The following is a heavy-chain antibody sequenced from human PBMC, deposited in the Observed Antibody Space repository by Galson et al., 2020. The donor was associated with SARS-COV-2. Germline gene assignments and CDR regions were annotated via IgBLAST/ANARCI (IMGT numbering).Heavy chain of an antibody. J-gene: IGHJ4*02. Sequence: SETLSLTCTVSGVSISSYYWSWIRQPAGKGLEWIGRIYTSGNTNYNPSLKSRVTMSVDTSKKQFSLKLSSVTAADTAVYYCARGRYYDSVPRDWGQGTLVTVSS. CDR1: GVSISSYY. CDR3: ARGRYYDSVPRD. D-gene: IGHD3-22*01. V-gene: IGHV4-4*07. CDR2: IYTSGNT.